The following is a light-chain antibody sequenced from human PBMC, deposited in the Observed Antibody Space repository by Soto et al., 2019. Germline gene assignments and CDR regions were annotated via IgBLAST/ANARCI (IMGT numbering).Light chain of an antibody. CDR3: SSYTGSTTLEV. Sequence: QSALAQPASVSGSPGQSITISCTGTSSDVGRYDSVSWYQQYPGNAPKLIIYAVSNRPSGVSNRFSGSKSGNTASLTISGLQAEDEADYYCSSYTGSTTLEVFGGGTQLTVL. V-gene: IGLV2-14*01. CDR2: AVS. J-gene: IGLJ7*01. CDR1: SSDVGRYDS.